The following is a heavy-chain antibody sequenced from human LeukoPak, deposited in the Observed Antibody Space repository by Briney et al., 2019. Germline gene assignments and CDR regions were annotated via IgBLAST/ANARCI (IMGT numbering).Heavy chain of an antibody. J-gene: IGHJ5*02. V-gene: IGHV6-1*01. CDR3: ARDRGFSYATWFDP. Sequence: SQTLSLTCAISGDSVSSNSAAWDWRRQSPSRGLEWLGRTYYRSKWYNDYALSVKSRITINADTSKNQFSLQLNSVTPEDTAVYYCARDRGFSYATWFDPWGQGSLVTVSS. D-gene: IGHD5-18*01. CDR1: GDSVSSNSAA. CDR2: TYYRSKWYN.